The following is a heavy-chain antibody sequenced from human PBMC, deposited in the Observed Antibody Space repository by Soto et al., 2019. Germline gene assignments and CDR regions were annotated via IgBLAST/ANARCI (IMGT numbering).Heavy chain of an antibody. D-gene: IGHD3-3*01. Sequence: QVQLVQSGAEVKKPGASVKVSCKASGYTFTSYDINWVRQATGQGLEWMGWMNPNSGNTGYAQKFQGRVTMTRNTSISTAYMELSSLRSEDTAVYYCARDVGTIFEVVTPYWYFDLWGRGTLVTVSS. J-gene: IGHJ2*01. CDR3: ARDVGTIFEVVTPYWYFDL. V-gene: IGHV1-8*01. CDR1: GYTFTSYD. CDR2: MNPNSGNT.